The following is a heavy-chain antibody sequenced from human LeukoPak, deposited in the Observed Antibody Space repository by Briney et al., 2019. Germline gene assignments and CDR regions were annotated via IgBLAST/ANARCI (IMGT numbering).Heavy chain of an antibody. CDR3: ARGLGWKVATMGLFFMDV. J-gene: IGHJ6*03. Sequence: SETLSLTCGVYGGSFSGYDWSWVRQPPGKGLEWIGEINDGGDNNYNPSLKSRVTMSVDTSKNHFSLEVRSMTAADTAVYYCARGLGWKVATMGLFFMDVWGEGTTVTVSS. CDR2: INDGGDN. V-gene: IGHV4-34*01. D-gene: IGHD5-24*01. CDR1: GGSFSGYD.